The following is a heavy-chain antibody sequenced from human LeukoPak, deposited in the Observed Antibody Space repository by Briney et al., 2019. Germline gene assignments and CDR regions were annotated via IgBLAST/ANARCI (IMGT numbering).Heavy chain of an antibody. D-gene: IGHD3-16*02. CDR2: ISSSSYI. Sequence: GGSLRLSCAASGFTFSSYSMNWVRQAPGKGLEWVSSISSSSYIYYADSVKGRFTISRDNAKNSLYLQMNSLRAEDTAVYYCARSVYDYVWGSYRYTGRYFDYWGQGTLVTVSS. J-gene: IGHJ4*02. V-gene: IGHV3-21*01. CDR3: ARSVYDYVWGSYRYTGRYFDY. CDR1: GFTFSSYS.